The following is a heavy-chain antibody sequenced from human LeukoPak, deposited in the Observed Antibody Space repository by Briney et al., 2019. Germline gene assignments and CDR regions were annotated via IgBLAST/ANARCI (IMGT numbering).Heavy chain of an antibody. CDR2: IYYSGST. J-gene: IGHJ3*02. CDR3: ARDGYSYDSDAFDI. V-gene: IGHV4-59*01. Sequence: SETLSLTCTVSGSSISSYYWSWIRQPPGKGLEWIGYIYYSGSTNYNPSLKSRVTISVDTSKNQFSLKLSSVTAADTAVYYCARDGYSYDSDAFDIWGQGTMVTVSS. D-gene: IGHD3-22*01. CDR1: GSSISSYY.